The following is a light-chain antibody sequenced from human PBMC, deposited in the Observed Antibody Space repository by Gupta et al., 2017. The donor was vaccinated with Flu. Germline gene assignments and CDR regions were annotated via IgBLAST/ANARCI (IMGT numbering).Light chain of an antibody. V-gene: IGLV2-11*01. J-gene: IGLJ3*02. Sequence: QSALTPPRSVSGSPGQTVTISCTGTSSDVGGYNYVSWYQQHPGKAPKLMIYDVSKRPSGVPDRFSCSKSGNTASLTISGLQAEDEADYYCCSYAGSYTLVFGGGTKLTVL. CDR2: DVS. CDR3: CSYAGSYTLV. CDR1: SSDVGGYNY.